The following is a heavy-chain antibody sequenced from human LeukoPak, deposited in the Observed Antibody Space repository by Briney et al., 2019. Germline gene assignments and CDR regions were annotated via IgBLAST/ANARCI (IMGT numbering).Heavy chain of an antibody. Sequence: ASVKVSCKASGGTFSSYAISWVRQAPGQGLEWMGGVIPFFGTPNYAQKFQGRVTIIADESTSTAYMELSSLRSDDTAVYYCARERWEPPYYYYGLDVWGQGTTVTVSS. J-gene: IGHJ6*02. CDR3: ARERWEPPYYYYGLDV. CDR1: GGTFSSYA. CDR2: VIPFFGTP. V-gene: IGHV1-69*13. D-gene: IGHD1-26*01.